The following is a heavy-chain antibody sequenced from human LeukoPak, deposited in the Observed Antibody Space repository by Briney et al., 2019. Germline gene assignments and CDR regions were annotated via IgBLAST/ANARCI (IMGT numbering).Heavy chain of an antibody. Sequence: GASVKVSCKASGYTFTSYGISWVRQAPGQGLEWMGWISAYNGNTNYAQKLQGRVTMTTDTSTSTAYMELRSLRSDDTAVYYCARSGGYYDYVWGSYRPDFFDYWGQGTLVTVSS. V-gene: IGHV1-18*01. D-gene: IGHD3-16*02. CDR1: GYTFTSYG. CDR3: ARSGGYYDYVWGSYRPDFFDY. J-gene: IGHJ4*02. CDR2: ISAYNGNT.